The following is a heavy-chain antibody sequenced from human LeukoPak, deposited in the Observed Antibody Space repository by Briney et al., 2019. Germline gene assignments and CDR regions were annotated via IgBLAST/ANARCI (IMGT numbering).Heavy chain of an antibody. Sequence: ASVKVSCKASGYTFTGYYMHWVRQAPGQGLEWMGWINPDSGGTNYAQKFQGRVTMTRDTSTSTAYMELRSLRSDDTAVYYCARELYGEVPLDYWGQGTLVTVSS. V-gene: IGHV1-2*02. CDR2: INPDSGGT. CDR3: ARELYGEVPLDY. CDR1: GYTFTGYY. D-gene: IGHD2-2*01. J-gene: IGHJ4*02.